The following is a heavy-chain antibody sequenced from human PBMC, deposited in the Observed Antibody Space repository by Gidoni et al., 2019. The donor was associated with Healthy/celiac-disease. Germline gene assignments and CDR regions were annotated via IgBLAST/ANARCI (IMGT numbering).Heavy chain of an antibody. V-gene: IGHV4-61*02. J-gene: IGHJ4*02. Sequence: QVQLQESGPGLVKPSQTLSLTCTVSGGSISSGSYYWSWIRQPAGKGLEWIGRISTSGSTNYNPSLKSRVTISVDTSKNQFSLKLSSVTAADTAVYYCARAPLDHYYDSSGYYYFDYWGQGTLVTVSS. CDR3: ARAPLDHYYDSSGYYYFDY. CDR2: ISTSGST. D-gene: IGHD3-22*01. CDR1: GGSISSGSYY.